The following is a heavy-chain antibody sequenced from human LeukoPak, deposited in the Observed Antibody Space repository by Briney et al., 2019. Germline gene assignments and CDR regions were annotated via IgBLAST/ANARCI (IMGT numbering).Heavy chain of an antibody. CDR3: ARDQRVRSDAFDI. CDR1: GYTFTSYD. D-gene: IGHD5/OR15-5a*01. V-gene: IGHV1-8*01. Sequence: GASVKVSCKASGYTFTSYDINWVRQATGQGLEWMGWMNPNSGNTGYAQKFQGRVTMTRNTSISTAYMELRSLRSDDTAVYYCARDQRVRSDAFDIWGQGTMVTVSS. CDR2: MNPNSGNT. J-gene: IGHJ3*02.